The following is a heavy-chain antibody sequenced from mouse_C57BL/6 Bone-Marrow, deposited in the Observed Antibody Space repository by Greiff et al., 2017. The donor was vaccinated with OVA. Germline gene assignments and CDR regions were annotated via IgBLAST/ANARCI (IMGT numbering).Heavy chain of an antibody. Sequence: EVQLQQSGPELVKPGASVKISCKASGYTFTDYYMNWVKQSHGKSLEWIGDINPNNGGTSYNQKFKGKATLTVDKSSSTAYMELRSLTSEDSAVYYCALYYKDYWGQGTTLTVSS. CDR3: ALYYKDY. CDR2: INPNNGGT. V-gene: IGHV1-26*01. D-gene: IGHD2-1*01. CDR1: GYTFTDYY. J-gene: IGHJ2*01.